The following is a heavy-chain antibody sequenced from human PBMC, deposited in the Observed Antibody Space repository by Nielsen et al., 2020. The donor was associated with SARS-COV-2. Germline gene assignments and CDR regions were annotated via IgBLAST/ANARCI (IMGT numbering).Heavy chain of an antibody. D-gene: IGHD3-10*01. J-gene: IGHJ4*02. CDR1: GGSISSSSYY. V-gene: IGHV4-39*01. CDR3: ASTPYHGSGRPEYFDY. CDR2: IYYSGST. Sequence: SETLSLTCTVSGGSISSSSYYWGWIRQPPGKGLEWIGSIYYSGSTYYNPSLKSRVTISVDTSKNQFSLKLSSVTAADTAVYYCASTPYHGSGRPEYFDYWGQGTLVTVSS.